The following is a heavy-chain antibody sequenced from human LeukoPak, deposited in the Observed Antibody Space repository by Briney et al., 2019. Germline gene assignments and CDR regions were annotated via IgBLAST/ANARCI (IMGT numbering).Heavy chain of an antibody. J-gene: IGHJ4*02. D-gene: IGHD3-9*01. Sequence: GGSLRLSCAASGFTFSNYAMHWVRQAPGKGLEWVAVISYDGSNKYYADSVKGRFTISRDNSKNTLYLQMNSLRAEDTAVYYCAKEKGSYDILTGVFDYWGQGTLVTVSS. CDR1: GFTFSNYA. CDR2: ISYDGSNK. V-gene: IGHV3-30*04. CDR3: AKEKGSYDILTGVFDY.